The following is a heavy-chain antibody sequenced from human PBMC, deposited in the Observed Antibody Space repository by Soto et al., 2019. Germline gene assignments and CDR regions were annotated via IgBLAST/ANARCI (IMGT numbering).Heavy chain of an antibody. CDR1: GFTFDDYA. CDR3: AKDIVGYSSSPTFDY. CDR2: ISWNSGSI. V-gene: IGHV3-9*01. D-gene: IGHD6-6*01. J-gene: IGHJ4*02. Sequence: GGSLRLSCAASGFTFDDYAMHWVRQAPGKGLEWVSGISWNSGSIGYADSVKGRFTISRDNAKNSLYLQMNSLRAEDTALYYCAKDIVGYSSSPTFDYWGQGTLVTVSS.